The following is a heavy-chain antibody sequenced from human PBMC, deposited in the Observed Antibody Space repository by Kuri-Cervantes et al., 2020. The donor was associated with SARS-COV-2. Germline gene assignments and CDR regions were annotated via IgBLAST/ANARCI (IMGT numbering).Heavy chain of an antibody. CDR2: IIPIFGTA. D-gene: IGHD1-26*01. J-gene: IGHJ4*02. CDR3: AINLEKWELLLGVLNFDY. Sequence: SVKVSCKASGGTFGSYAISWVRQAPGQGLEWMGGIIPIFGTANYAQKFQGRVTITADKSTSTAYMELSSLRSEDTAVYYCAINLEKWELLLGVLNFDYWGQGTLVTVSS. V-gene: IGHV1-69*06. CDR1: GGTFGSYA.